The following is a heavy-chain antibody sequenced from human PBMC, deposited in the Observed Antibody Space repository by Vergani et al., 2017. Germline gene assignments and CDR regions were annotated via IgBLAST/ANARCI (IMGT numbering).Heavy chain of an antibody. J-gene: IGHJ4*02. V-gene: IGHV3-9*01. D-gene: IGHD3-16*01. CDR2: ISWNSGSI. CDR1: GFTFDDYA. CDR3: AKGKGGPFDY. Sequence: EVQLVESGGGLVQPGRSLRLSCAASGFTFDDYAMHWVRQAPGKGLEWVSGISWNSGSIGYADSVKGRFTISRDNAKNSLYLQMNNLRAEDTALYYCAKGKGGPFDYWGQGTLVTVSS.